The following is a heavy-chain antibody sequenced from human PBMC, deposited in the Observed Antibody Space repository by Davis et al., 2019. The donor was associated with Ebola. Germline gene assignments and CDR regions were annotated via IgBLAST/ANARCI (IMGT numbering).Heavy chain of an antibody. CDR2: INHSGST. J-gene: IGHJ5*02. CDR1: GESFSGNY. Sequence: MPGGSLRLSCAVYGESFSGNYWNWIRQPPGKGLEWIGEINHSGSTNYNPSLKNRVTISVDTSKNQFSLKLSSVTAADTAVYYCARSDIVVVVAASSGWFDPWGQGTLVTVSS. V-gene: IGHV4-34*01. D-gene: IGHD2-15*01. CDR3: ARSDIVVVVAASSGWFDP.